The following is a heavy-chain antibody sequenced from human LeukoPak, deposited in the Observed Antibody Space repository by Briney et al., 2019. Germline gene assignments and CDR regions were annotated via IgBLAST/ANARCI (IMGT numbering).Heavy chain of an antibody. Sequence: GASVKVSCKASGYTLTGYYMHWVRQAPGQGLEWMGRIYPNSGGTNYAQKFQGRVTMTRDTSISTAYMELSRLSSDDTAAYYCARDYYDSSGYHYGGWFDPWGQGTLVTVSS. CDR3: ARDYYDSSGYHYGGWFDP. J-gene: IGHJ5*02. CDR1: GYTLTGYY. D-gene: IGHD3-22*01. V-gene: IGHV1-2*06. CDR2: IYPNSGGT.